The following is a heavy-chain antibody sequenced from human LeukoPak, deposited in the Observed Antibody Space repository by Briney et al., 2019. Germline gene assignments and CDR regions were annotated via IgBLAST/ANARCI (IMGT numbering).Heavy chain of an antibody. CDR3: ARYYDTLIHAFDI. Sequence: GGSLRLSCAASGFTLSSYSMNWVRQAPGRGLEGVSSISSSSSYIYYADSVKGRFTISRDNAKNSLYLQMNSLRAEDTAVYYCARYYDTLIHAFDIWGQGTMVTVSS. D-gene: IGHD3-22*01. CDR1: GFTLSSYS. CDR2: ISSSSSYI. V-gene: IGHV3-21*01. J-gene: IGHJ3*02.